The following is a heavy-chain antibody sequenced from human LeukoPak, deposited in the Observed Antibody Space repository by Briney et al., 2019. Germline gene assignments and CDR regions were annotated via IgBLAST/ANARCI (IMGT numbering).Heavy chain of an antibody. CDR3: ATDYSNFYGMDV. J-gene: IGHJ6*02. CDR2: IQNSAGT. D-gene: IGHD4-11*01. Sequence: SETLSLTCTVSGGSFNSGSYFWSWIRQPPGKGLEWIGYIQNSAGTNYNPSLESRVTISVDSSKDQFSLRLSSVTAADTAVYYCATDYSNFYGMDVWGQGTTVTVSS. V-gene: IGHV4-61*01. CDR1: GGSFNSGSYF.